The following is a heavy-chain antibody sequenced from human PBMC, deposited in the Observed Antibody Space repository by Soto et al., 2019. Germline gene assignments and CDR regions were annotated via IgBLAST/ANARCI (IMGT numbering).Heavy chain of an antibody. CDR1: GGSISGYY. CDR3: ARGSSWYSGGWFDP. CDR2: VHYSGST. Sequence: SETLSLTCTVSGGSISGYYWIWIRQPPGKGLEWIGYVHYSGSTAYIPSLRSRVTISLDTSKSQFSLNLRSVTAADTAVYYCARGSSWYSGGWFDPWGQGTLVTVSS. D-gene: IGHD6-13*01. V-gene: IGHV4-59*08. J-gene: IGHJ5*02.